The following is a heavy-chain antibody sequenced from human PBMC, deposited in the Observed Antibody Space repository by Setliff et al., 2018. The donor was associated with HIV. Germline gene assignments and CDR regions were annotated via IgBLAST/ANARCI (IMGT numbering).Heavy chain of an antibody. V-gene: IGHV1-18*01. CDR2: ISAYNVNT. Sequence: ASVKVSCKASGYSFTSYGVSWVRQAPGQGLEWMGWISAYNVNTNYAQKLQGRVTMTTDTSTSTAYMELRSLRSDDTAVYYCARGTTPLGWFDPWGLGTLVTVSS. D-gene: IGHD2-2*01. CDR3: ARGTTPLGWFDP. CDR1: GYSFTSYG. J-gene: IGHJ5*02.